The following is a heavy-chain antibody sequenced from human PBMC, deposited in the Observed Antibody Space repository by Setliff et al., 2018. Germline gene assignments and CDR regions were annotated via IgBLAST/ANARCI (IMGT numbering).Heavy chain of an antibody. V-gene: IGHV4-39*02. Sequence: SETLSLTCTVSNGSLDRSGYYWGWIRQPPGKGLEWIASVYHRGSTYYNPSPKSRVTISVDMSRNQFSLQLKSVTAADTAVYYCAKDRYSFGSQMYWNSFSLWGPGTMVTVSS. D-gene: IGHD1-1*01. CDR2: VYHRGST. J-gene: IGHJ3*01. CDR3: AKDRYSFGSQMYWNSFSL. CDR1: NGSLDRSGYY.